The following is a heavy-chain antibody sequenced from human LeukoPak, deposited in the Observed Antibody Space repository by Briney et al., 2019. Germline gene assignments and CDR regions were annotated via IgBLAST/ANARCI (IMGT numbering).Heavy chain of an antibody. CDR2: ISGYNGNT. Sequence: GASVKASCKTSGYSFTSHGISWVRQAPGQGLEWMGWISGYNGNTNYAQEFQGRVTMTTDASTRTAHMEVGGLRSDDTAVYYCARGGWTTGMDYWGQGTLVTVSS. J-gene: IGHJ4*02. V-gene: IGHV1-18*01. D-gene: IGHD1-14*01. CDR3: ARGGWTTGMDY. CDR1: GYSFTSHG.